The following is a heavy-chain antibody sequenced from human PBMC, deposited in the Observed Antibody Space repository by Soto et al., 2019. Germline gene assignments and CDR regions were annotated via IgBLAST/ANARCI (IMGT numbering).Heavy chain of an antibody. J-gene: IGHJ2*01. CDR3: XXXXXXTTWY. CDR1: GFTFSSYT. V-gene: IGHV3-21*01. Sequence: EVQLVDSGGGLVKPGGSLRLSCAASGFTFSSYTMNWVRQAPGKGLEWVSSVSSSSTYIYYADSVKGRFTISRDNAKNSLYLXXXXXXXXXXXXXXXXXXXXXTTWY. CDR2: VSSSSTYI.